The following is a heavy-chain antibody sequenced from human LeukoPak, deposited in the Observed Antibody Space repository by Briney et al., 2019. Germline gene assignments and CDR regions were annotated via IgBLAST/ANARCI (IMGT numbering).Heavy chain of an antibody. CDR1: GFALSSYE. J-gene: IGHJ6*03. V-gene: IGHV3-23*01. Sequence: GGSLRLSCTVSGFALSSYEMSWIRQAPGKGLEWVSAISGSGGSTYYADSVKGRFTISRDNSKNTLYLQMNSLRAEDTAVYYCAKGRNYYYYYMDVWGKGTTVTISS. CDR2: ISGSGGST. CDR3: AKGRNYYYYYMDV.